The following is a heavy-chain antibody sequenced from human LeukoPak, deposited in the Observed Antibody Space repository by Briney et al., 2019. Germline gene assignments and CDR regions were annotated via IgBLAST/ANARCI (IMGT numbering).Heavy chain of an antibody. CDR2: IYYSGST. D-gene: IGHD3-10*02. CDR3: ATTTTTFGLVDY. CDR1: GGSFSGYY. Sequence: SETLSLTCAVYGGSFSGYYWSWIRQPPGKGLEWIGSIYYSGSTYYNPSLKSRVTISVDTSKNQFSLKLSSVTAADTAVYYCATTTTTFGLVDYWGQGTLVTVSS. J-gene: IGHJ4*02. V-gene: IGHV4-34*01.